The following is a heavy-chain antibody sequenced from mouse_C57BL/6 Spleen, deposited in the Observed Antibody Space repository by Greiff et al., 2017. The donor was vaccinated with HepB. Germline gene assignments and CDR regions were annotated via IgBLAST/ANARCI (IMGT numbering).Heavy chain of an antibody. V-gene: IGHV1-81*01. CDR3: AREKIHDYDEEAYAMDY. CDR2: IYPRSGNT. J-gene: IGHJ4*01. CDR1: GYTFTSYG. Sequence: QVQLQQSGAELARPGASVKLSCKASGYTFTSYGISWVKQRTGQGLEWIGEIYPRSGNTYYNEKFKGKATLTADKSSSTAYMELRSLTSEDSAVYFCAREKIHDYDEEAYAMDYWGQGTSVTVSS. D-gene: IGHD2-4*01.